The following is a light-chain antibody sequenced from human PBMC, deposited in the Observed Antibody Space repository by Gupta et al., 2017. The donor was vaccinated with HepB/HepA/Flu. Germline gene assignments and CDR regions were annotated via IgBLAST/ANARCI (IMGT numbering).Light chain of an antibody. CDR1: NSDY. V-gene: IGLV2-14*01. Sequence: QSALAQPASVSGSPGQSITISCTGTNSDYVSWYQQYPGKAPKLLLYNVFDRPSGVSHRFSGSKSGNTASLTISGLQAEDEANYYCSSYTFTSTLVVFGGGTNLTVL. CDR2: NVF. CDR3: SSYTFTSTLVV. J-gene: IGLJ2*01.